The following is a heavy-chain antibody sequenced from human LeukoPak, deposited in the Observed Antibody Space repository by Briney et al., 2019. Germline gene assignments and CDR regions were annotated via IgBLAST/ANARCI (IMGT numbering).Heavy chain of an antibody. D-gene: IGHD4-11*01. Sequence: SETLSLTCTVSGGSISSYYWNSIRQPPGGGLEWIGFIHDSGSTNYNPSLKSRVTISVDTSKNQFSLKLRSVTAADTAVYYCARRRIGDSTITIYNWFDPWGQGTLVTVSS. CDR2: IHDSGST. CDR3: ARRRIGDSTITIYNWFDP. V-gene: IGHV4-59*08. CDR1: GGSISSYY. J-gene: IGHJ5*02.